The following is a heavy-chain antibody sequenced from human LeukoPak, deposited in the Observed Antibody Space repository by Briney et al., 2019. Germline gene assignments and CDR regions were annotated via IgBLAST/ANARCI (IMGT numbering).Heavy chain of an antibody. CDR3: ARDGAGLVSIAAAGTVLYC. J-gene: IGHJ4*02. CDR2: INAGNGNT. CDR1: GYTFTSYA. D-gene: IGHD6-13*01. V-gene: IGHV1-3*01. Sequence: ASVKVSCKASGYTFTSYAMHWVRQAPGQRLEWMGWINAGNGNTKYSQKFQGRVTITRDTSASTAYMELSSLRSEDTAVYYCARDGAGLVSIAAAGTVLYCWGQGTLVTVSS.